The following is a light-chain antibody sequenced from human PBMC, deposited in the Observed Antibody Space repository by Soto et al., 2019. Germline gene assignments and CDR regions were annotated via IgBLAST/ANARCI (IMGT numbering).Light chain of an antibody. CDR1: SSDVGGYNH. J-gene: IGLJ3*02. CDR3: QAYDYILTASV. V-gene: IGLV2-14*01. CDR2: EVR. Sequence: QSALTQPASVSGSPGQSITISCTGTSSDVGGYNHVSWYQQHPGKAPKLIIFEVRNRPSGVSDRFSASKSGNTASLTISGLQTEDEAVYYCQAYDYILTASVFGGGTKVTVL.